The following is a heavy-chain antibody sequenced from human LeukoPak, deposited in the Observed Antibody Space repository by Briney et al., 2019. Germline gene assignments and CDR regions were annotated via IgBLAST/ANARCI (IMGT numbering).Heavy chain of an antibody. CDR3: ARDRKACSGGSCYFRGWFDP. D-gene: IGHD2-15*01. V-gene: IGHV1-2*02. CDR2: INPNSGGT. CDR1: GYTFTGYY. Sequence: GASVKVSCKASGYTFTGYYMHWVRQAPGQGLEWMGWINPNSGGTNYAQKFQGRVTMTRDTSIRTAYMELSRLRSDDTAVYYRARDRKACSGGSCYFRGWFDPWGQGTLVTVSS. J-gene: IGHJ5*02.